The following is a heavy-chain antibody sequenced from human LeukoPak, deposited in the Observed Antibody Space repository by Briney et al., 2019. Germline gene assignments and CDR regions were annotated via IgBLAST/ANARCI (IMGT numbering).Heavy chain of an antibody. J-gene: IGHJ4*02. CDR2: INHSGST. CDR3: ARGGGNLDY. CDR1: GGSFSGYY. D-gene: IGHD4-23*01. V-gene: IGHV4-34*01. Sequence: MPSETLSLTCAVYGGSFSGYYWSWIRQPPGKGLEWIGEINHSGSTNYNPSLKSRVTISVDTSKNQFSLKLSSVTAADTAVYYCARGGGNLDYWGQGTLVTVSS.